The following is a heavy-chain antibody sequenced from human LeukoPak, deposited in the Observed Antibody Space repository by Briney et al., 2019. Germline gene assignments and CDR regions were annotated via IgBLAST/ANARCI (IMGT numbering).Heavy chain of an antibody. Sequence: GGSLRLSCAASGFTFSDYYMSWIRQAPGKGLEWVSYISSGSSSIYYADSVKGRFTISRDNAKNSLSLQMNSLRAEDTAVYYCVRDILQYQLLYSDFHAFDIWGQGTMVTVSS. CDR1: GFTFSDYY. D-gene: IGHD2-2*02. V-gene: IGHV3-11*04. CDR3: VRDILQYQLLYSDFHAFDI. CDR2: ISSGSSSI. J-gene: IGHJ3*02.